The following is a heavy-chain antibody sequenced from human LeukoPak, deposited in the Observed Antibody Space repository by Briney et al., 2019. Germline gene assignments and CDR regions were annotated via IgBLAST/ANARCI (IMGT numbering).Heavy chain of an antibody. CDR2: IYTSGST. Sequence: PSETLSLTCAVYGGSFSGYYWSWIRQPAGKGLEWIGRIYTSGSTNYNPSLKSRVTMSVDTSKNQFSLKLSSVTAADTAVYYCARDGSSSWYGWFDPWGQGTLVTVSS. J-gene: IGHJ5*02. V-gene: IGHV4-4*07. D-gene: IGHD6-13*01. CDR3: ARDGSSSWYGWFDP. CDR1: GGSFSGYY.